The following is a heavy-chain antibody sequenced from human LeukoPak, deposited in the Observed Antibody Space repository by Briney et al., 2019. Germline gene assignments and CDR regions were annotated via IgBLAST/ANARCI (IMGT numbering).Heavy chain of an antibody. CDR1: GFTFSSYG. V-gene: IGHV3-9*03. Sequence: PGGSLRLSCAASGFTFSSYGMHWVRQAPGKGLEWVSGISWNSGSIGYADSVKGRFTISRDNAKNSLYLQMNSLRAEDMALYYCAKENMVRGVMGYYYMDVWGKGTTVTVSS. J-gene: IGHJ6*03. D-gene: IGHD3-10*01. CDR3: AKENMVRGVMGYYYMDV. CDR2: ISWNSGSI.